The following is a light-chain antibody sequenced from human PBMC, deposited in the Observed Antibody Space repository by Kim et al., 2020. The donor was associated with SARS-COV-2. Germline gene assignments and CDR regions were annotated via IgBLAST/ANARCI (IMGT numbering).Light chain of an antibody. CDR2: AAS. CDR3: QQYYSYPLT. V-gene: IGKV1-8*01. CDR1: QAISNY. J-gene: IGKJ4*01. Sequence: AIQMTQSPSSLSASTGDTVTITCRASQAISNYVAWYQQKSGEVPTVLISAASALQSGVPSRFSGSGSGTDFTLTISRLQLEDLPTYYCQQYYSYPLTFGGGTKVDIK.